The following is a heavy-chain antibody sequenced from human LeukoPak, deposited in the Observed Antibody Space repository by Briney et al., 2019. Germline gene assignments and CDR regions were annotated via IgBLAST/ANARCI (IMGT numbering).Heavy chain of an antibody. J-gene: IGHJ3*02. D-gene: IGHD5/OR15-5a*01. Sequence: SQTLSLTCAISGDSVSNNGAAWNWIRQSPSRGLEWLRRTYYRSKFYNDYAESVKSRISINPDTSKNQFSLQLKAVNPEDTAVYYCTRDVSPTPGEAFDIWGQGTIVTVSS. CDR2: TYYRSKFYN. CDR3: TRDVSPTPGEAFDI. V-gene: IGHV6-1*01. CDR1: GDSVSNNGAA.